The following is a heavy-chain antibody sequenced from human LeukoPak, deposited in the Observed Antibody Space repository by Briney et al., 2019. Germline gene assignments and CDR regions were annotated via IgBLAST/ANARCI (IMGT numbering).Heavy chain of an antibody. Sequence: ASVKVSFKASGYTFTSYGISWVRQAPGQGLEWMGWISAYNGNTNYAQKLQGRVTMTTDTSTSTAYMELRSLRSDDTAVYYCALMGVNYYYYGMDVWGKGTTVTVSS. CDR2: ISAYNGNT. D-gene: IGHD2-21*01. J-gene: IGHJ6*04. CDR3: ALMGVNYYYYGMDV. V-gene: IGHV1-18*04. CDR1: GYTFTSYG.